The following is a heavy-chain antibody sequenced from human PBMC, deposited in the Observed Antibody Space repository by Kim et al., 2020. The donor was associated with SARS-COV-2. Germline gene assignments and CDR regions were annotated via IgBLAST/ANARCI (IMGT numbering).Heavy chain of an antibody. CDR2: IYYSGST. D-gene: IGHD3-22*01. V-gene: IGHV4-31*03. CDR3: ARAPGLGTMIVVVTHFDY. CDR1: GGSISSGGYY. Sequence: SETLSLTCTVSGGSISSGGYYWSWIRQHPGKGLEWIGYIYYSGSTYYNPSLKSRVTISVDTSKNQFSLKLSPVTAADTAVYYCARAPGLGTMIVVVTHFDYWGQGTLVTVSS. J-gene: IGHJ4*02.